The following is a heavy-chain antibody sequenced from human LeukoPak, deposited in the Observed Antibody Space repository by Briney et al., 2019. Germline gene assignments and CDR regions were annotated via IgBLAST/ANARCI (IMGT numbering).Heavy chain of an antibody. V-gene: IGHV1-18*04. J-gene: IGHJ4*02. Sequence: RASVKVSCKASGYTFTSYGISWVRQAPGQGLEWMGWISAYNGNTNYAQKLQGRVTMTTDTSTSTAYMELRSLRSDDTAVYCCASSRAGGYFDYWGQGTLVTVSS. CDR2: ISAYNGNT. CDR1: GYTFTSYG. CDR3: ASSRAGGYFDY. D-gene: IGHD3-16*01.